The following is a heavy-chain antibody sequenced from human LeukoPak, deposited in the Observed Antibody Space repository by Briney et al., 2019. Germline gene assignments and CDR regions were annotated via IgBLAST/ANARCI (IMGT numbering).Heavy chain of an antibody. CDR3: AKTPYSLDYFDY. D-gene: IGHD6-13*01. V-gene: IGHV3-30*02. CDR2: IRYDGSNK. J-gene: IGHJ4*02. Sequence: GASLRLSCTASGFTFSSYGMHWVRQAPGKGLEWVAFIRYDGSNKYYADSVKGRFTISRDNSKNTLYLQMNSLRAEDTAVYYCAKTPYSLDYFDYWGQGTLVTVSS. CDR1: GFTFSSYG.